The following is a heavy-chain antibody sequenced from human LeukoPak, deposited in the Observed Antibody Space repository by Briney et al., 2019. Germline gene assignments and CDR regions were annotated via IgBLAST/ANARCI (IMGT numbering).Heavy chain of an antibody. D-gene: IGHD6-19*01. V-gene: IGHV3-23*01. CDR1: GFTFSSYA. J-gene: IGHJ4*02. CDR2: ISGSGGST. Sequence: PGGSLRLSRAASGFTFSSYAMSWVRQAPGKGLEWVSAISGSGGSTYYADSVKGRFTISRDNSKNTLYLQMSSLRAEDTAVYYCAKETTVAGFYPYFDYWGQGTLVTVSS. CDR3: AKETTVAGFYPYFDY.